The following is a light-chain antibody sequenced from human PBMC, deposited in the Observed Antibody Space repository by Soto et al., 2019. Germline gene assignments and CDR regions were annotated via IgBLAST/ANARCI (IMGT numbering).Light chain of an antibody. CDR3: LQDYNYPRT. CDR2: AAS. V-gene: IGKV1-6*01. J-gene: IGKJ1*01. Sequence: AIQMTQSPSFLSASVGDRVTITCRASQAIRNDLGWYQQKPGKAPKLLIYAASSLQSGVPSRFSGSRSGTDFTLTISSLQPEDFATYYCLQDYNYPRTFGQGTKVEIK. CDR1: QAIRND.